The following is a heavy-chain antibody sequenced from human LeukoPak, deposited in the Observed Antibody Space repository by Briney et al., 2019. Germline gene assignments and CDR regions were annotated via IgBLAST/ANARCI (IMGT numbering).Heavy chain of an antibody. V-gene: IGHV4-34*01. D-gene: IGHD5-18*01. CDR1: GGSFSGYY. CDR3: ARAPSPRGYSYGYAFSYYYGMDV. CDR2: INHSGST. J-gene: IGHJ6*02. Sequence: PSETLSLTCAVYGGSFSGYYWSWIRQPPGKGLEWRGEINHSGSTNYNPSLKSRVTISVDTSKNQFSLKLSSVTAADTAVYYCARAPSPRGYSYGYAFSYYYGMDVWGQGTTVTVSS.